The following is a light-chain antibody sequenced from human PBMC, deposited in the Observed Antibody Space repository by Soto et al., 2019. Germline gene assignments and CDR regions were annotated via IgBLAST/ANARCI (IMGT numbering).Light chain of an antibody. V-gene: IGKV1-5*01. CDR1: QSISSW. CDR2: DAS. CDR3: QQYNSYSQT. Sequence: MTQAPSTLSASIGHRVTLPCRASQSISSWLAWYQQKPGKAPKLLIYDASSLESGVPSRFSGSGSGTEFTLTISSLQPDDFATYYCQQYNSYSQTFGQGTKVDIK. J-gene: IGKJ1*01.